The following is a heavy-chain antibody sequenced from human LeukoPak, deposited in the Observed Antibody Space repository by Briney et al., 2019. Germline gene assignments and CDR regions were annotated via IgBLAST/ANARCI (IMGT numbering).Heavy chain of an antibody. D-gene: IGHD4-23*01. Sequence: PGGSLRLSCAASGFTFSSYWMSWVRQAPGKGVEGVANIKQDGSEKYYVDSVKGRFTISRDNAKNSLYLQMNSLRAEDTAVYYCARDFYYGGNSAGYFDYWGQGTLVTVSS. V-gene: IGHV3-7*01. CDR1: GFTFSSYW. CDR2: IKQDGSEK. CDR3: ARDFYYGGNSAGYFDY. J-gene: IGHJ4*02.